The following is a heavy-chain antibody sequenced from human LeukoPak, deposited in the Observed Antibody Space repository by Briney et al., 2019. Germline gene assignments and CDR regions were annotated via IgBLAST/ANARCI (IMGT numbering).Heavy chain of an antibody. CDR3: AKSYLVAARAEYFQH. V-gene: IGHV4-39*01. Sequence: SETLSLTCTVSGYSISSSSYYWGWIRQPPGKGLEWIGSIYYSGSTYYNPSLKSRVTISVDTSKNQFSLKLSSVTAADTAVYYCAKSYLVAARAEYFQHWGQGTLVTVSS. J-gene: IGHJ1*01. CDR2: IYYSGST. D-gene: IGHD2-15*01. CDR1: GYSISSSSYY.